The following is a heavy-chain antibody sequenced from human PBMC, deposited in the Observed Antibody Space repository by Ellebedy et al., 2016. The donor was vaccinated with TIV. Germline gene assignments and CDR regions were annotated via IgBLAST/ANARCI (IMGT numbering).Heavy chain of an antibody. Sequence: PGGSLRLSCAASGFTFSSYWMSWVRQAPGKGLEWVANIKEDGSEKYYVDSVKGRFTISRDNAKNSLYLQMNSLRAEDTAGYYCARVPWGSGAVNWFDPWGQGTLVTVSS. CDR2: IKEDGSEK. V-gene: IGHV3-7*01. CDR3: ARVPWGSGAVNWFDP. D-gene: IGHD3-10*01. CDR1: GFTFSSYW. J-gene: IGHJ5*02.